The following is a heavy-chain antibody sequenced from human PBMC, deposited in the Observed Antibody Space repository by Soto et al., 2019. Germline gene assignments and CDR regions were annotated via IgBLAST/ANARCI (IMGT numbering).Heavy chain of an antibody. V-gene: IGHV4-61*01. Sequence: QVQLQESGPGLVKPSETLSLTCTVSGGSVSSGSYYWSWIRQPPGKGLEWIGYIYYSGSTNYNPSLKSRVTISVDTSKNQFSLKRSSVTAADTAVYYCARYLRYYYGMDVWGQGTTVTVSS. J-gene: IGHJ6*02. CDR3: ARYLRYYYGMDV. CDR1: GGSVSSGSYY. CDR2: IYYSGST.